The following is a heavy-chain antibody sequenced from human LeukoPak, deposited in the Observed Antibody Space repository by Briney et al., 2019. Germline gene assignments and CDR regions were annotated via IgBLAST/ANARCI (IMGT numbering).Heavy chain of an antibody. D-gene: IGHD2-2*01. J-gene: IGHJ6*02. CDR3: ARAVVPAALVYYYGMDV. V-gene: IGHV1-2*02. Sequence: ASVKVSCKASGYTFTGYYMHWVRQAPGQGVERMGWINPNSSGTNYAQKFQGRVTMTRDTSISTAYMELSRLRSDDTAVYYCARAVVPAALVYYYGMDVWGQGTTVTVSS. CDR1: GYTFTGYY. CDR2: INPNSSGT.